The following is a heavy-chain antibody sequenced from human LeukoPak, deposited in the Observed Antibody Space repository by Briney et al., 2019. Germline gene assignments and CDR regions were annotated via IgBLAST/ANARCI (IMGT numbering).Heavy chain of an antibody. J-gene: IGHJ3*02. CDR3: ARNYHGSGSTAFDI. Sequence: GGSLRLSCAASGFTFDDCGMSWVRQAPGKGLEWVSGINRNGGSTGYGDSMKGRFTISRDNAKNSLYLQMDSLRVEDTALYHCARNYHGSGSTAFDIWGQGTMVTVSS. CDR2: INRNGGST. CDR1: GFTFDDCG. V-gene: IGHV3-20*01. D-gene: IGHD3-10*01.